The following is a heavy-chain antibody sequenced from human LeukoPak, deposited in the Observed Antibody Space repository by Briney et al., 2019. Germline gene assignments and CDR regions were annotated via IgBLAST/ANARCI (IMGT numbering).Heavy chain of an antibody. D-gene: IGHD5-18*01. J-gene: IGHJ4*02. CDR3: ARAKDARMKDTAMVYPFDY. CDR2: INQGARET. Sequence: PGGSLRLSCEASGFTFGTFWMSWVRQAPGKGLEWVANINQGARETNYVDSVKGRFTISRDNAKNSLYLQMNSLRAEDTAVYYCARAKDARMKDTAMVYPFDYWGQGTLVTVSS. V-gene: IGHV3-7*01. CDR1: GFTFGTFW.